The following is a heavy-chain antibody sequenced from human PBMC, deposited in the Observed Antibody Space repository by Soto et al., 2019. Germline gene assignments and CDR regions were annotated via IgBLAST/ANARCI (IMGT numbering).Heavy chain of an antibody. CDR1: GFSFGSYA. D-gene: IGHD3-3*01. V-gene: IGHV3-23*01. J-gene: IGHJ4*02. Sequence: LRLSCAASGFSFGSYALSWVRQAPGKGLEWVSTISGSDGKTFYADSVRGRFSISRDTSQNTLYLQMNSLRADDTAIYYCARWSYLDYWGQGTRVTVSS. CDR2: ISGSDGKT. CDR3: ARWSYLDY.